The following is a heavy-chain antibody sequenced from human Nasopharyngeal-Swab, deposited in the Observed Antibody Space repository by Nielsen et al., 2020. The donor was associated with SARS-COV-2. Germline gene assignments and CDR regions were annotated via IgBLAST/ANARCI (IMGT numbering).Heavy chain of an antibody. J-gene: IGHJ6*02. CDR2: IWYDGSNK. CDR3: AREVWYYGMDV. V-gene: IGHV3-33*01. Sequence: SLKISCASSGFTFSSYGMHWVRQAPGKGLEWVAVIWYDGSNKYYADSVKGRFTISRDNSKNTLYLQMNSLRAEDTAVYYCAREVWYYGMDVWGQGTTVTVSS. CDR1: GFTFSSYG.